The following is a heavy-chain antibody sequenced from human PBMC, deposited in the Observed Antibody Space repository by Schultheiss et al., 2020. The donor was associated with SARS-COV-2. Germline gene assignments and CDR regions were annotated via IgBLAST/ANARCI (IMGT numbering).Heavy chain of an antibody. CDR2: ISAYNGNT. CDR1: GYTFTSYG. J-gene: IGHJ5*02. Sequence: ASVKVSCKASGYTFTSYGISWVRQAPGQGLEWMGWISAYNGNTNYAQKLQGRVTMTEDTSTDTAYMELSSLRSDDTAVYYCARFTTENWFDPWGQGTLVTVSS. D-gene: IGHD1-14*01. V-gene: IGHV1-18*01. CDR3: ARFTTENWFDP.